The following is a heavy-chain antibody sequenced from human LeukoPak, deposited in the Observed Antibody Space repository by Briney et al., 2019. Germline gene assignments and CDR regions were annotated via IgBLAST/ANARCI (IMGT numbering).Heavy chain of an antibody. CDR2: IIWNSDSI. J-gene: IGHJ4*02. D-gene: IGHD1-26*01. Sequence: PGGSLRLSCAASGFTFDDYAMHWVRQAPGKGPEWVSGIIWNSDSIGYADSVKGRFTISRDNAKNSLYLQMNSLRAEDTALYYCAKDISVGATPYYFDYWGQGTLVTVSS. CDR1: GFTFDDYA. V-gene: IGHV3-9*01. CDR3: AKDISVGATPYYFDY.